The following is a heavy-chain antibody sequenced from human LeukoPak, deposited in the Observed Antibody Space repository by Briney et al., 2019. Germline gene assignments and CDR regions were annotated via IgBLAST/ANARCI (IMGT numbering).Heavy chain of an antibody. CDR2: IFGSGGST. CDR1: GFTFSSYA. J-gene: IGHJ4*02. V-gene: IGHV3-23*01. D-gene: IGHD6-19*01. CDR3: AKTTTGYSSGRFPGWPVDY. Sequence: GGSLRLSCAASGFTFSSYAMYWVRQAPGEGLGWVSGIFGSGGSTHYADSVKGRFTISRDNSKNTVYLQMNSLRAEDTAVYYCAKTTTGYSSGRFPGWPVDYWGQGTLVTVSS.